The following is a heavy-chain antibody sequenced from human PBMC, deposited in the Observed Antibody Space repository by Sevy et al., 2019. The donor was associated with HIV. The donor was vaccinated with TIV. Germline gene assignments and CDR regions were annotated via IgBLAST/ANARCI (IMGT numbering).Heavy chain of an antibody. J-gene: IGHJ3*02. CDR1: GFTFGSYW. CDR3: ARDWGHARGGAYYDAFDI. Sequence: GGSLRLSCEGSGFTFGSYWMTWVRQAPGKGLEWVANIKQDGSEKYYVDSVKGRFTISRDNAKDSLYVQMNSLRAEDTAVYYCARDWGHARGGAYYDAFDIWGQGTMVTVSS. V-gene: IGHV3-7*01. D-gene: IGHD3-10*01. CDR2: IKQDGSEK.